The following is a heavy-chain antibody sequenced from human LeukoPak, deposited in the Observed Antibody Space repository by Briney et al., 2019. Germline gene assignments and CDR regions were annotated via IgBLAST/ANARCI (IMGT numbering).Heavy chain of an antibody. CDR2: IYYSGST. CDR3: ASWGYSSSLFDYYYYMDV. CDR1: GGSISSYY. V-gene: IGHV4-59*12. Sequence: SETLSLTCTVSGGSISSYYWSWIRQPPGKGLEWIGYIYYSGSTNYNPSLESRVIISVDTSKNQFSLKLSSVTAADTAVYYCASWGYSSSLFDYYYYMDVWGKGTTVTVSS. D-gene: IGHD6-13*01. J-gene: IGHJ6*03.